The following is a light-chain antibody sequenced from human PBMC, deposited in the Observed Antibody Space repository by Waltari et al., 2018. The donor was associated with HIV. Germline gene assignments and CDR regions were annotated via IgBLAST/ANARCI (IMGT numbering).Light chain of an antibody. Sequence: QSALTQPASVSGSPGQSITIPCTGTSSAVGGYNYVSWAQPHPGKAPKLMIYEVSNRPSGVSNRFSGSKSGNTASLTISGLQAEDEADYYCSSYTSSSTPYVVFGGGTKLTVL. CDR2: EVS. CDR1: SSAVGGYNY. V-gene: IGLV2-14*01. J-gene: IGLJ2*01. CDR3: SSYTSSSTPYVV.